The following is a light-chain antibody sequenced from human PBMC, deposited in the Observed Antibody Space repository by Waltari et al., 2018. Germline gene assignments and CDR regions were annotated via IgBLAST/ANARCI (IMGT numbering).Light chain of an antibody. CDR1: SPNFGSNY. Sequence: QSVLTQPPSASGTPGQRVPISCSGSSPNFGSNYVYWYQQPPGTTPKLLIYRNNHRPSGRPDRFSGSKSGTSASLAISGLRSEDEADYYCAAWDDSLSGPHVVFGGGTKLTVL. J-gene: IGLJ2*01. V-gene: IGLV1-47*01. CDR2: RNN. CDR3: AAWDDSLSGPHVV.